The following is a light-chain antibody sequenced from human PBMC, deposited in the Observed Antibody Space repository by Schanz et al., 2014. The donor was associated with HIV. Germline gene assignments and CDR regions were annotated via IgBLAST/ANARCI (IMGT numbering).Light chain of an antibody. Sequence: DIQMTQSPSTLSASVGDRVTITCRASQSIGSWLAWYQQRPGDPPKLLIYKTSGLESGVPSRFSGSGSGTEFTLTISSLQPDDFATYYCQQYNSYSWTFGQGTTVEIK. V-gene: IGKV1-5*03. CDR2: KTS. CDR3: QQYNSYSWT. CDR1: QSIGSW. J-gene: IGKJ1*01.